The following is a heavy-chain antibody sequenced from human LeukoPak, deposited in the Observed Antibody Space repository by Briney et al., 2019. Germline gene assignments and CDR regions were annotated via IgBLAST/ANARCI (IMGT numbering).Heavy chain of an antibody. D-gene: IGHD3-10*01. CDR2: ISGRGRGGST. CDR3: AKDLYGSGRDY. V-gene: IGHV3-23*01. Sequence: GGSLRLSCAASGFTFSNFALSWVRQAPGKGLEWVSAISGRGRGGSTNYADSVKGRFTISRDNSKNTLYLQMNSLRAEDTAVYYCAKDLYGSGRDYWGQGTLVTVSS. CDR1: GFTFSNFA. J-gene: IGHJ4*02.